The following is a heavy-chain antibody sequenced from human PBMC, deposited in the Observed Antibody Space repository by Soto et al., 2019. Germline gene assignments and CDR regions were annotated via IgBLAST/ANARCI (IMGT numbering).Heavy chain of an antibody. Sequence: QVQLVESGGGVVQPGRSLRLSCAASGFTFSSYGMHWVRQAPGKGLEWVAVIWYNGNDKKYADSVKGRFSISRDNSEKTMNLQLNSRRASDTTVYYCAKDYGDWTGLYYYGRYVWSQGTTVTVS. J-gene: IGHJ6*02. CDR3: AKDYGDWTGLYYYGRYV. CDR2: IWYNGNDK. CDR1: GFTFSSYG. V-gene: IGHV3-33*06. D-gene: IGHD4-17*01.